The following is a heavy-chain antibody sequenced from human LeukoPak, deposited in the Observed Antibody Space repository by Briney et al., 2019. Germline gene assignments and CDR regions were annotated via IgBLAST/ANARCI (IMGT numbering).Heavy chain of an antibody. D-gene: IGHD2-2*02. CDR1: GYRFLSYD. Sequence: GASVKVSCKASGYRFLSYDINWVRQASGQELEWVGLMNPDNGDTDFAQKFQGRVTLTSDSSINTAYMELSSLKSEDTAVYYCANYCSSTSCYTIHDAFDIWGQGTMVTVSS. CDR2: MNPDNGDT. J-gene: IGHJ3*02. V-gene: IGHV1-8*01. CDR3: ANYCSSTSCYTIHDAFDI.